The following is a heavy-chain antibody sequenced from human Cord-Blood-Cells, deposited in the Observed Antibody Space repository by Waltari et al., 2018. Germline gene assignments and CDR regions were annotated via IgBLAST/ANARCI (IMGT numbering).Heavy chain of an antibody. CDR2: IIPIFGTA. CDR1: GATFSSSD. J-gene: IGHJ2*01. Sequence: QVQLVQSGAEVKQPGSSVKVSCKASGATFSSSDISWVRQAPGQGLEWMGGIIPIFGTANYAQKFQGRVTITADESTSTAYMELSSLRSEDTAVYYCARSQAGDWYFDLWGRGTLVTVSS. CDR3: ARSQAGDWYFDL. D-gene: IGHD6-13*01. V-gene: IGHV1-69*01.